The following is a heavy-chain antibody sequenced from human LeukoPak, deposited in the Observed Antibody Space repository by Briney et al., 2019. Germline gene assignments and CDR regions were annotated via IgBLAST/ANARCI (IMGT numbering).Heavy chain of an antibody. CDR1: GGSISSSSYY. D-gene: IGHD6-19*01. CDR3: AAIGVAGRVY. J-gene: IGHJ4*02. CDR2: IYYSGST. V-gene: IGHV4-39*01. Sequence: PSETLSLTCTVSGGSISSSSYYWGWIRQPPGKGLEWIGSIYYSGSTYYNPSLKSRVTISVDTSKNQFSLKPSSVTAADTAVYYCAAIGVAGRVYWGQGTLVTVSS.